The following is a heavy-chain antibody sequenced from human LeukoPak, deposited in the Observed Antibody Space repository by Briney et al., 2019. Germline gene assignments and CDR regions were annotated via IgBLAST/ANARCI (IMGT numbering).Heavy chain of an antibody. CDR1: GGSISGYS. Sequence: SETLSLTCTVSGGSISGYSWSWIRQPPGKGLEWIGYLYYSGSTNYNPSLKSRVTMSVDTSKTHFSLRLSSVTAADTAVYYCARHGDHTSGWYDPDYWGQGTLVTVSS. D-gene: IGHD6-19*01. J-gene: IGHJ4*02. CDR2: LYYSGST. V-gene: IGHV4-59*08. CDR3: ARHGDHTSGWYDPDY.